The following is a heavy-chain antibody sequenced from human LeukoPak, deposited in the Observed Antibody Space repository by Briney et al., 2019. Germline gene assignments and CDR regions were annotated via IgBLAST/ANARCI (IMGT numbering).Heavy chain of an antibody. D-gene: IGHD3-16*01. J-gene: IGHJ6*02. V-gene: IGHV3-7*03. CDR1: GFTFSSYG. Sequence: GRSLRLSCAASGFTFSSYGMHWVRQAPGKGLEWVASINHNGNVNYYVDSVKGRFTISRDNAKNSLYLQMSNLRAEDTAVYFCARGGGLDVWGQGATVTVSS. CDR2: INHNGNVN. CDR3: ARGGGLDV.